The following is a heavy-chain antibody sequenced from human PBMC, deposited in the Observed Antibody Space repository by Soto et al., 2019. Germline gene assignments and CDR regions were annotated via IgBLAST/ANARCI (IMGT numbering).Heavy chain of an antibody. CDR3: AKDRDKFWSGYHFDY. CDR1: GFTFSSYG. Sequence: QVQLVESGGGVVQPGRSPRLSCAASGFTFSSYGMHWVRQAPGKGLEWVAVISYDGSNKYYADSVKGRFTISRDNSKNTLYLQMNSLRAEDTAVYYCAKDRDKFWSGYHFDYWGQGTLVTVSS. D-gene: IGHD3-3*01. V-gene: IGHV3-30*18. CDR2: ISYDGSNK. J-gene: IGHJ4*02.